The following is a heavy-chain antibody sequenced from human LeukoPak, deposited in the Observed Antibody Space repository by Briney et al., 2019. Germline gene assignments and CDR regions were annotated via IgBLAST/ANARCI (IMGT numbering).Heavy chain of an antibody. Sequence: PGGSLRLSCAASGFTFSSYGMHWVRQAPGQGLEWMGRIKPNNGDTSYAQKFQGRVTMTRDTSLSTIYMELNSLRSDDTAVYYCARGYNSGYEYWGQGTLVTVSS. D-gene: IGHD1-14*01. J-gene: IGHJ4*02. CDR3: ARGYNSGYEY. CDR1: GFTFSSYG. CDR2: IKPNNGDT. V-gene: IGHV1-2*06.